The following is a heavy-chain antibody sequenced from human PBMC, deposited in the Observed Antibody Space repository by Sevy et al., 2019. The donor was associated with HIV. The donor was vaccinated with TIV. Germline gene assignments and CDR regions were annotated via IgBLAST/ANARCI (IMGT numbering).Heavy chain of an antibody. CDR1: GGSISSGDYY. CDR2: IYYSGST. Sequence: SETLSLTCTVSGGSISSGDYYWSWIRQPPGKGLVWIGYIYYSGSTYYNPSLKSRVTISVDTSKNQFSLKLSSVTAADTAVYYCARMTTVRGVIITYSSGWSGGDYWGQGTLVTVSS. CDR3: ARMTTVRGVIITYSSGWSGGDY. V-gene: IGHV4-30-4*01. D-gene: IGHD3-10*01. J-gene: IGHJ4*02.